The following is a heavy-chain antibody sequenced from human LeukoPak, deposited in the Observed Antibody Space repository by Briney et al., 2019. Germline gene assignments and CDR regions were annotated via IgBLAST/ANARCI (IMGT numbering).Heavy chain of an antibody. D-gene: IGHD5-18*01. J-gene: IGHJ4*02. V-gene: IGHV3-23*01. CDR3: AKDDRIQTRRYSYNY. CDR2: ISGSGDST. CDR1: GFTFSSYA. Sequence: GGSLRLSCAASGFTFSSYAMSWVRQAPGKGLEWVSAISGSGDSTFYADSVKGRFTISRDNSKNTLYMLMNSLRAEDTAVYYCAKDDRIQTRRYSYNYWGQGTLVTVSS.